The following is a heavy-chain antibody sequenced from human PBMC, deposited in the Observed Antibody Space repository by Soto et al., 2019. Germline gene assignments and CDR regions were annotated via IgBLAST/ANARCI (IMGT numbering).Heavy chain of an antibody. CDR1: GYSFISYW. D-gene: IGHD6-13*01. CDR3: ARTSAAGKYYDGMDV. V-gene: IGHV5-51*01. J-gene: IGHJ6*02. CDR2: IYPGGSDT. Sequence: PGESLKISCKGSGYSFISYWSGWVRQMPGKGLEWMGIIYPGGSDTRYSPSFQGQVTISADKSISTAYLQWSSLKASDTAMYYCARTSAAGKYYDGMDVWGQGTTVTVSS.